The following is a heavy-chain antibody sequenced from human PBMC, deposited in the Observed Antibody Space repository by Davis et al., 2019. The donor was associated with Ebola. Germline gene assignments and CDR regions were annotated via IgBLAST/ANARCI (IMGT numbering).Heavy chain of an antibody. CDR2: IYYSGST. Sequence: SETLSLTCTVSGGSVSSGSYYWSWIRQPPGKGLEWIGYIYYSGSTNYNPSLKSRVTISVDKSKNQFSLKLTSVTAADTAVYYCARELGGQSALNYWGQGTLVTVSS. J-gene: IGHJ4*02. CDR3: ARELGGQSALNY. D-gene: IGHD2-15*01. CDR1: GGSVSSGSYY. V-gene: IGHV4-61*01.